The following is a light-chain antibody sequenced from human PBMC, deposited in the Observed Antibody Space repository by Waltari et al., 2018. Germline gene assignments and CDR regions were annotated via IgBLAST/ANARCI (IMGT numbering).Light chain of an antibody. J-gene: IGKJ1*01. CDR1: QSITNW. CDR2: RAS. Sequence: DIQMPPSPSPLSASVGDSVTITCRASQSITNWLAWYQQKPGKAPKLLIYRASNLESGVPSRFSGSGSGTEFTLTISSLQPDDFATYYCQQYDNYWTFGQGTKVEIK. V-gene: IGKV1-5*03. CDR3: QQYDNYWT.